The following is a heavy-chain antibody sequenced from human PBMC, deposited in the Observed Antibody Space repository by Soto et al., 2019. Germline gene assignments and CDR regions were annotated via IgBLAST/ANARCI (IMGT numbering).Heavy chain of an antibody. D-gene: IGHD6-19*01. CDR3: ARGGGWLDS. Sequence: PSETLSLTCTVSDGSISSSTYYWGWIRQPPGKGLEWIGHIYYSGSTNYNPSLKSRVTISVDTSKNQFTLKLSSVTAADTAVYYCARGGGWLDSWGQGTLVTVSS. J-gene: IGHJ4*02. CDR1: DGSISSSTYY. CDR2: IYYSGST. V-gene: IGHV4-61*05.